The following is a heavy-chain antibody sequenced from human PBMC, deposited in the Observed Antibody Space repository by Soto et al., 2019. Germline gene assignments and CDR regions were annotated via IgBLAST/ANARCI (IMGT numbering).Heavy chain of an antibody. CDR1: GYTFTSYY. J-gene: IGHJ4*02. V-gene: IGHV1-46*03. Sequence: QVQLVQSGAEVKKPGASVKVSCKASGYTFTSYYMHWVRQAPGQGLEWMGIINPSGGSTSYAQKFQGRAAMARDTSTSTVYKELSRLRSEDPAVYDGAGVYCGGGSCYSIDYWCQGTLVTVST. D-gene: IGHD2-15*01. CDR2: INPSGGST. CDR3: AGVYCGGGSCYSIDY.